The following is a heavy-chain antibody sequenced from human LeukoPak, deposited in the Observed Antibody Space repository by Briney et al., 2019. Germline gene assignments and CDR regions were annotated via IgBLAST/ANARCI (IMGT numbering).Heavy chain of an antibody. V-gene: IGHV1-2*02. D-gene: IGHD2-2*01. J-gene: IGHJ4*02. Sequence: ASVKVSCKASGYTFTGYYMHWVRQAPGQGLEWMGWINPNSGSTNYAQKFQGRVTMTRDTSISTAYMELSRLRSDDTAVYYCARAEGGIVVVPAAKYYFDYWGQGTLVTVSS. CDR2: INPNSGST. CDR1: GYTFTGYY. CDR3: ARAEGGIVVVPAAKYYFDY.